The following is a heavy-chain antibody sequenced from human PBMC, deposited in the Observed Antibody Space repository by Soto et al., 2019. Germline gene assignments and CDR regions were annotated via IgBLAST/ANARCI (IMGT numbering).Heavy chain of an antibody. J-gene: IGHJ4*02. Sequence: PSQTLSLTCTVSGASIRTNYWGWIRQPPGKGLEWIGYMYYSGSITYNPSLKSRVTMSVYTSKNQFSLKLSSVTAADTAEYYCARASGGTLAYSGQRTLVTVSS. V-gene: IGHV4-59*08. CDR2: MYYSGSI. D-gene: IGHD1-1*01. CDR1: GASIRTNY. CDR3: ARASGGTLAY.